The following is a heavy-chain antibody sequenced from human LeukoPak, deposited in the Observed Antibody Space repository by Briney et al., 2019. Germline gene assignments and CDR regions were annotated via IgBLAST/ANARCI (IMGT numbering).Heavy chain of an antibody. V-gene: IGHV3-30*02. CDR2: IRYDGSNK. J-gene: IGHJ4*02. D-gene: IGHD3/OR15-3a*01. Sequence: PGGSQRLSCTASGFSFSTYDMHWVRQAPDKGLEWVAFIRYDGSNKNYADSVKGRFAISRDNSRNTLYLQMNSLKTEDTAVYYCANTWTSSSDYWGQGTLVIVS. CDR3: ANTWTSSSDY. CDR1: GFSFSTYD.